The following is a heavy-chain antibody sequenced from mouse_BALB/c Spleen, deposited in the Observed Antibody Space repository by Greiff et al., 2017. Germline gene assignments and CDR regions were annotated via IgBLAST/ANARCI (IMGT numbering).Heavy chain of an antibody. CDR1: GFTFSSFG. Sequence: EVKLMESGGGLVQPGGSRKLSCAASGFTFSSFGMHWVRQAPEKGLEWVAYISSGSSTIYYADTVKGRFTISRDNPKNTLFLQMTSLRSEDTAMYYCARGYYYGYVDYFDYWGQGTTLTVSS. J-gene: IGHJ2*01. D-gene: IGHD1-2*01. CDR3: ARGYYYGYVDYFDY. V-gene: IGHV5-17*02. CDR2: ISSGSSTI.